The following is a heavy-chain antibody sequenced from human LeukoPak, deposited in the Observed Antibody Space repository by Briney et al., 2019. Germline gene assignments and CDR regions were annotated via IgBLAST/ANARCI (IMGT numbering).Heavy chain of an antibody. CDR1: GVSISSHY. CDR3: AAEHCTSSSCSFDY. Sequence: KTSETLSLTCTVSGVSISSHYWSWIRQPPGKGLAWIGYMYYSGSTNYNPSLKSRVTISVDTSKNQFSLNLNSVTAADTAVYYCAAEHCTSSSCSFDYWGQGTLVTVSS. D-gene: IGHD2-2*01. V-gene: IGHV4-59*11. J-gene: IGHJ4*02. CDR2: MYYSGST.